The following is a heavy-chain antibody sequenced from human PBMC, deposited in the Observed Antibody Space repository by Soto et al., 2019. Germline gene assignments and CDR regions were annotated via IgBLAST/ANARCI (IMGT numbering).Heavy chain of an antibody. Sequence: PGVSLRLPCAAAGFTFSTYAMSWVRQAPGKGLEWVSSFSGSGGSTYYADSVKGRFTISRDNSKNTLYLRMASLRYEDTAVYYCAKDGCYYDCDYWGQGTRVDVS. CDR3: AKDGCYYDCDY. CDR2: FSGSGGST. J-gene: IGHJ4*02. V-gene: IGHV3-23*01. CDR1: GFTFSTYA. D-gene: IGHD3-16*01.